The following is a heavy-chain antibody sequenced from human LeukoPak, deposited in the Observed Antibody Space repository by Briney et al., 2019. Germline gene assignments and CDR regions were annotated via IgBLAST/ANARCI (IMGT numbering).Heavy chain of an antibody. CDR2: ISGDGTIK. CDR1: GFPFSSYW. V-gene: IGHV3-74*03. J-gene: IGHJ4*02. CDR3: SRSHFDY. Sequence: GGSLRLSCEPSGFPFSSYWMLWVRQAPGKGLVWVSRISGDGTIKTYADFVRGRFIVSRDNTKNILSLQMNSLKVEDTATYFCSRSHFDYWGQGVLVTVSS.